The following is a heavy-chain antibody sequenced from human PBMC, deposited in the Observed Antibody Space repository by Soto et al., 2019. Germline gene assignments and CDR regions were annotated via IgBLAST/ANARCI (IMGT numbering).Heavy chain of an antibody. Sequence: SVKVSCKASGGTFCNYGISWLRQAPGQGLEWMGGTIPIFDTPHYAQKFRDRVTITADATSTAYMELTSLTSEDTATYYCARDREDGSGTKYNWFDSWGQGTLVTVSS. V-gene: IGHV1-69*01. CDR2: TIPIFDTP. CDR1: GGTFCNYG. J-gene: IGHJ5*01. D-gene: IGHD3-10*01. CDR3: ARDREDGSGTKYNWFDS.